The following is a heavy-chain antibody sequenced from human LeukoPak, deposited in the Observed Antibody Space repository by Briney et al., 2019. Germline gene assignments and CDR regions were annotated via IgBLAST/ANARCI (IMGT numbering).Heavy chain of an antibody. CDR3: AKDSLWSGYYTIGY. Sequence: GGSLRLSCAASGFTFSSYAMSWVRQAPGKGLEWDSAISGSGGSTYYADSVKGRFTISRDNSKNTLYLQMNSLRAEDTAVYYCAKDSLWSGYYTIGYWGQGTLVTVSS. CDR2: ISGSGGST. J-gene: IGHJ4*02. D-gene: IGHD3-3*01. V-gene: IGHV3-23*01. CDR1: GFTFSSYA.